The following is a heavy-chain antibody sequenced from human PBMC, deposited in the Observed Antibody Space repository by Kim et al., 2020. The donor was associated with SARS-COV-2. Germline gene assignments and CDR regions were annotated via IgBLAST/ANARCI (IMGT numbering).Heavy chain of an antibody. CDR2: ISSSSSYI. CDR1: GFTFSSYS. CDR3: ARDPPPGYSSSWFDY. J-gene: IGHJ4*02. V-gene: IGHV3-21*01. D-gene: IGHD6-13*01. Sequence: GGSLRLSCAASGFTFSSYSMNWVRQAPGKGLEWVSSISSSSSYIYYADSVKGRFTISRDNAKNSLYLQMNSLRAEDTAVYYCARDPPPGYSSSWFDYWGQGTLVTVSS.